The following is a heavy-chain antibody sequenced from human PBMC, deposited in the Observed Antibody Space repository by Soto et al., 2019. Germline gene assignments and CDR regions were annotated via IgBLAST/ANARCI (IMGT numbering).Heavy chain of an antibody. V-gene: IGHV1-3*04. CDR1: GYSFTSYN. CDR2: INTGDGNT. CDR3: ARDASGTYYYYGMDV. D-gene: IGHD1-26*01. Sequence: ASVKVSCKASGYSFTSYNIHWVRQAPGQRLEWMGWINTGDGNTKYSQKFQGRVTITRDTSASTAYMELSSLTSEDAALFYCARDASGTYYYYGMDVWGQGTTVTVSS. J-gene: IGHJ6*02.